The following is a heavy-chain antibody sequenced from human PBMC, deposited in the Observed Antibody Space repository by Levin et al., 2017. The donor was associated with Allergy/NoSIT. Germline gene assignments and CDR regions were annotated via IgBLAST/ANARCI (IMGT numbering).Heavy chain of an antibody. CDR2: ISWNSGSI. J-gene: IGHJ4*02. D-gene: IGHD4-17*01. Sequence: LSLTCAASGFTFDDYAMHWVRQAPGKGLEWVSGISWNSGSIGYADSVKGRFTISRDNAKNSLYLQMNSLRAEDTALYYCAKSVYGDYPFDYWGQGTLVTVSS. CDR3: AKSVYGDYPFDY. V-gene: IGHV3-9*01. CDR1: GFTFDDYA.